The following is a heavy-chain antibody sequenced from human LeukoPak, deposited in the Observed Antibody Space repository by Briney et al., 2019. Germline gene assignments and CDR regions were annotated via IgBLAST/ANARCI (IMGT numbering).Heavy chain of an antibody. Sequence: PGGSLRLSCAASGFTFSSYGMHWVRQAPGKGLEWVAVIWYDGSNKYYADSVKGRFTISRDNSKNTLYLQMNSLRAEDTAVYYCAKRGSKDYFDYWGQGTLVTVSS. CDR3: AKRGSKDYFDY. V-gene: IGHV3-33*06. CDR1: GFTFSSYG. CDR2: IWYDGSNK. J-gene: IGHJ4*02. D-gene: IGHD3-10*01.